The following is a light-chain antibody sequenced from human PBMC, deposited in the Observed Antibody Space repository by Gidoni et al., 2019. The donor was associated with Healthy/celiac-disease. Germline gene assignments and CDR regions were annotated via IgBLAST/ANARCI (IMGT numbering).Light chain of an antibody. J-gene: IGKJ1*01. Sequence: EIVLTQSPGTLSLSPGERATLSCRASQSVSSSHLAWYQQKPGQAPRLLIYGASSRATGIPDRFSGSGSGTDFTLTISRLEPEDFAVYYCQQYGNSPWTFXQXTKVEIK. CDR3: QQYGNSPWT. CDR2: GAS. CDR1: QSVSSSH. V-gene: IGKV3-20*01.